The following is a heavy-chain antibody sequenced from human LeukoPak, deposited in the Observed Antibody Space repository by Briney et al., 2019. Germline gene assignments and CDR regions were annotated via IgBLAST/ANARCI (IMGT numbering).Heavy chain of an antibody. CDR1: GGSISSSSYY. D-gene: IGHD3-22*01. V-gene: IGHV4-61*05. CDR3: ARGGGYYDSNYFDY. CDR2: IYYSGST. J-gene: IGHJ4*02. Sequence: SETLSLTCTVSGGSISSSSYYWGWIRQPPGKGLEWIGYIYYSGSTNYNPSLKSRVTISVDTSKNQFSLKLSSVTAADTAVYYCARGGGYYDSNYFDYWGQGTLVTVSS.